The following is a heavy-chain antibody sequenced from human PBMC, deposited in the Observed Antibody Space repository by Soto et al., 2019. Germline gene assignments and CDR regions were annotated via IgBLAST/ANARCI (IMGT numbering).Heavy chain of an antibody. CDR2: VYADGAT. J-gene: IGHJ4*02. CDR3: ARSGGGLDY. V-gene: IGHV3-66*01. D-gene: IGHD3-10*01. Sequence: EVQLVESGGGLVQPGESLRLSCAASGFTVSNYHMTWVRQAPGKGLEWVSAVYADGATSHADSVKDRFTVSRDNSRNTLNLQMSGLRAEDTAVYYCARSGGGLDYWGQGTLVTVSS. CDR1: GFTVSNYH.